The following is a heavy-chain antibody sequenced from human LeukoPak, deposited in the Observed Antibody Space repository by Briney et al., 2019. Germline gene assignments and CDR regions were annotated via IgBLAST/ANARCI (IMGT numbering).Heavy chain of an antibody. CDR3: ARKRPRDAFDI. CDR2: IYSGGST. Sequence: PGGSLRLSCAASGFTFSQYWMSWVRQAPGKGLEWVSVIYSGGSTYYADSVKGRFTISRDNSKNTLYLQMNSLRAEDTAVYYCARKRPRDAFDIWGQGTMVTVSS. V-gene: IGHV3-66*02. CDR1: GFTFSQYW. J-gene: IGHJ3*02. D-gene: IGHD6-6*01.